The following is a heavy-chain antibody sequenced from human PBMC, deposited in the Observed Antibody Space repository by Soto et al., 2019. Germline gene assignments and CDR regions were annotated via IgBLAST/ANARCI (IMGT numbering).Heavy chain of an antibody. J-gene: IGHJ6*02. V-gene: IGHV4-30-4*01. CDR3: ARGRGSKDL. D-gene: IGHD1-26*01. CDR2: IYYSVST. CDR1: GGSISSGDYY. Sequence: SETLSLTCTVSGGSISSGDYYCSWIRQPPGKGLEWIGYIYYSVSTYYNPSLKSRVTISVDTSKNQFSLKLSSVTAADTAVYYCARGRGSKDLWGQGTMVTVS.